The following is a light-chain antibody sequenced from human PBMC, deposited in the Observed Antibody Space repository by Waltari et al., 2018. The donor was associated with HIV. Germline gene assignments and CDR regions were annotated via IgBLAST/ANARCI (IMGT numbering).Light chain of an antibody. V-gene: IGLV1-40*01. CDR2: GNS. CDR1: SSNLGAGSA. J-gene: IGLJ3*02. CDR3: QSYDSSLSGSWV. Sequence: QSVLTQPPSVSGAPGPRVTLSCTGCSSNLGAGSAVHWYQQLPGTAPKLLIYGNSNRPSGVPDRFSGSKSGTSASLAITGLQAEDEADYYCQSYDSSLSGSWVFGGGTKLTVL.